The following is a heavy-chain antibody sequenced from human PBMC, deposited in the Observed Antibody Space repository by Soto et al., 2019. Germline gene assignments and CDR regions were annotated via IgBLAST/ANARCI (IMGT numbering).Heavy chain of an antibody. Sequence: QVQLVQSGAEVKKPGSSVKVSCKASGGTFSSYAISWVRQAPGQGLEWMGGIIPIFGTANYAQKFQGRVTITADESTSTAYMELSSLRSEDTAVYYCAREEADDGDSKAGYYYYYGMDVWGQGTTVTVSS. CDR2: IIPIFGTA. CDR3: AREEADDGDSKAGYYYYYGMDV. CDR1: GGTFSSYA. D-gene: IGHD4-17*01. J-gene: IGHJ6*02. V-gene: IGHV1-69*01.